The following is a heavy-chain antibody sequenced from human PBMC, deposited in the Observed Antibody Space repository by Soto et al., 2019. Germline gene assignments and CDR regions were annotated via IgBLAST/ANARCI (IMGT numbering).Heavy chain of an antibody. CDR1: GLTFNNAW. V-gene: IGHV3-15*04. CDR3: TTYSGAAFEY. J-gene: IGHJ4*02. Sequence: GGSLRLSCVASGLTFNNAWMNWVRQAPGKGLEWVGRIGSKSDGGTTDYAAPVKGRFTISRDDSKNMVDLQMSSLKTEDTAIYYCTTYSGAAFEYWGQGALVTVSS. CDR2: IGSKSDGGTT. D-gene: IGHD1-26*01.